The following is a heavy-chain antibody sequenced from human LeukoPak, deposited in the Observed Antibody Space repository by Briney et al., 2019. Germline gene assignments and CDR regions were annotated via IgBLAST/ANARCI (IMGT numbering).Heavy chain of an antibody. Sequence: GGSLRLSCAASGFTFDTYAMSWVRQAPGKGLEWVSAITGSGDSTYYAASVKGRFTMSRDNSKNTLFLQVNSLRAEDTAVYYCARGETRGATPGFDPWGQGTLVTVSS. D-gene: IGHD1-26*01. CDR3: ARGETRGATPGFDP. V-gene: IGHV3-23*01. J-gene: IGHJ5*02. CDR1: GFTFDTYA. CDR2: ITGSGDST.